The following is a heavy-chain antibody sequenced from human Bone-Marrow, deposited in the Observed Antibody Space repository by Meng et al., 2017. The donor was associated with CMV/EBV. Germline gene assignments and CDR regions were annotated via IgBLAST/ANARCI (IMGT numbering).Heavy chain of an antibody. CDR1: GYTFTSYD. V-gene: IGHV1-8*01. J-gene: IGHJ6*02. Sequence: ASVKVSCKASGYTFTSYDINWVRQATGQGLEWMGWMNPNSGNTGYAQKFQGRVTMTRNTSISTAYMELSSLRSEDTAVYYCARTLAYCSSTSCHWGMDVWGQGTTVNVAS. D-gene: IGHD2-2*01. CDR3: ARTLAYCSSTSCHWGMDV. CDR2: MNPNSGNT.